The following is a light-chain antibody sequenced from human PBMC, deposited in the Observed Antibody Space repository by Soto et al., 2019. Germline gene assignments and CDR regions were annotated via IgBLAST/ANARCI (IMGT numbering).Light chain of an antibody. V-gene: IGKV3-11*01. CDR1: QSVSSY. CDR3: QQRSNWPPAST. Sequence: EIVLTQSPATLSLSPGERATLSCRASQSVSSYLAWYQQKPGQAPRLFIYDASNRATGIPARFSGSGSGTDFTLTISSLEPEDFAVYYCQQRSNWPPASTFGQGTKLEIK. CDR2: DAS. J-gene: IGKJ2*01.